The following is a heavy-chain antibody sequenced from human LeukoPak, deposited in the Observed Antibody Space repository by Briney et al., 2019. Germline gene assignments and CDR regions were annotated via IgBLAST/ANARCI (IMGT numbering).Heavy chain of an antibody. CDR2: IYNSGST. CDR1: GFSVTNTYY. CDR3: AKNQSGGHFDY. D-gene: IGHD2-15*01. J-gene: IGHJ4*02. Sequence: PSETLSLTCTVSGFSVTNTYYWAWIRQPPGKGLEWIGSIYNSGSTYYNPSLKSRVTMSVDTSKNQFSLNLNSVTAADTAVYFCAKNQSGGHFDYWAQGTLVTVSS. V-gene: IGHV4-38-2*02.